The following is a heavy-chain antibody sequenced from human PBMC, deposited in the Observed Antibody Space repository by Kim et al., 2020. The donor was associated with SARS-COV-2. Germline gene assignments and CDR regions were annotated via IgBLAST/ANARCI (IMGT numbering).Heavy chain of an antibody. D-gene: IGHD6-19*01. CDR1: GFTFDDYA. V-gene: IGHV3-9*01. Sequence: GGSLRLSCAASGFTFDDYAMHWVRQAPGKGLEWVSGISWNSGSIGYADSVKGRFTISRDNAKNSLYLQMNSLRAEDTALYYCAKDRAVAGHGADAFDIWGQGTMVTVSS. J-gene: IGHJ3*02. CDR2: ISWNSGSI. CDR3: AKDRAVAGHGADAFDI.